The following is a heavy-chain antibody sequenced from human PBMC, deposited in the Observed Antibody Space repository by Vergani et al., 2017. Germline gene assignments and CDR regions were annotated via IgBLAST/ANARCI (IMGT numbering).Heavy chain of an antibody. Sequence: EVQLVESGGGLVQPGGSLRLSCSASGFTFSSYAMHWVRQAPGKGLEYVSAISSNGGSTYYADSVKGRFTISRDNSKNTLYLQMSSLRAEDTAVYYCAKDIDYYGSGRARRGQDYGMDVWGQGTTVTVSS. CDR2: ISSNGGST. V-gene: IGHV3-64D*06. CDR1: GFTFSSYA. CDR3: AKDIDYYGSGRARRGQDYGMDV. D-gene: IGHD3-10*01. J-gene: IGHJ6*02.